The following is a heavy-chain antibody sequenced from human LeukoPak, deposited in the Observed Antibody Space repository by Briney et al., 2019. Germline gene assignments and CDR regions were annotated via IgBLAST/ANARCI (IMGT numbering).Heavy chain of an antibody. CDR2: INWNGGST. CDR1: GCTFDDYG. CDR3: ARAVEGGDYANWFDP. Sequence: PGGSLRLSCAASGCTFDDYGMSWVRQAPGKGLEWVSGINWNGGSTGYADSVKGRFTISRDNAKNSLYLQMNSLRAEDTALYYCARAVEGGDYANWFDPWGQGTLVTVSS. J-gene: IGHJ5*02. V-gene: IGHV3-20*04. D-gene: IGHD4-17*01.